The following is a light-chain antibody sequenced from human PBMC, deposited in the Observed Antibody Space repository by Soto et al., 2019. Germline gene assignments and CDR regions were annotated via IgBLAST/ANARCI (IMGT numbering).Light chain of an antibody. CDR2: AAS. CDR3: QQSYSTQIT. J-gene: IGKJ5*01. V-gene: IGKV1-39*01. CDR1: QSISSY. Sequence: DIQMTQSPSSLSASVGDRVSLTCRASQSISSYLNWYQQKPGKAPKLLIYAASSLQRGVPSRFSGSGSGTDFTLTISSLQPEDFATYYCQQSYSTQITFGQGTRLEIK.